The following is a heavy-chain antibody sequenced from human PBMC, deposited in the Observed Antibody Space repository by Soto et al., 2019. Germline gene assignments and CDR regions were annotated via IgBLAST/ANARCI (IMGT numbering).Heavy chain of an antibody. CDR2: IYPDDSDT. CDR3: ARNSLTGYYNYYYSMDV. CDR1: GYSFSSYW. Sequence: XESLTSSCKSSGYSFSSYWIAWVRLMPGKGLEWMGSIYPDDSDTKYSPSFQGQVTISADKSISAAYLQWSSLKASDTAIYYCARNSLTGYYNYYYSMDVWGQGTTVTVSS. V-gene: IGHV5-51*01. J-gene: IGHJ6*02. D-gene: IGHD3-9*01.